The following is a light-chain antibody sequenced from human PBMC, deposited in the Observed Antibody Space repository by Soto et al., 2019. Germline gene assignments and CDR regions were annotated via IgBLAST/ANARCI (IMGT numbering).Light chain of an antibody. J-gene: IGKJ1*01. CDR1: QSVSSSY. CDR3: QQYGSSPWT. Sequence: IVLTQSPGTLSLSPGERATLSCRASQSVSSSYLAWYQQKPGQAPRLLIYGASSRATGIPDRFSGSGSGTDFTLTISRLEPEDFAVYYSQQYGSSPWTFGQGTRWIS. V-gene: IGKV3-20*01. CDR2: GAS.